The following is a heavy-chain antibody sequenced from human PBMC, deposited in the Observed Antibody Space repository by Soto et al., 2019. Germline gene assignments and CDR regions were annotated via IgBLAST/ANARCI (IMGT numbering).Heavy chain of an antibody. CDR1: GYMFPIYH. J-gene: IGHJ4*02. CDR2: IDPSDSRT. CDR3: ARHDSYGDFDF. Sequence: PGESLKISCEASGYMFPIYHISWVRQMPGKGLEWVGKIDPSDSRTMYRPSSRARITISVDKSINTAYLEWGRLKASDTAMYYCARHDSYGDFDFWGQGTPVTVSS. D-gene: IGHD2-21*02. V-gene: IGHV5-10-1*01.